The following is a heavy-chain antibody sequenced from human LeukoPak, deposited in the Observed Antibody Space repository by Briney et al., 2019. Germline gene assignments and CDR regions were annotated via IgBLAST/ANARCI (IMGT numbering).Heavy chain of an antibody. J-gene: IGHJ4*02. V-gene: IGHV4-39*07. CDR3: ATTTIRLGY. CDR1: GGSISTSNYY. D-gene: IGHD1-26*01. CDR2: IFYSGST. Sequence: SETLSLTCTVSGGSISTSNYYWGWIRQPPGKGLEWIGNIFYSGSTYHNPSLKSRVTISVDTSKNQFSLKLSSVTAADTAVYYCATTTIRLGYWGQGTLVTVSS.